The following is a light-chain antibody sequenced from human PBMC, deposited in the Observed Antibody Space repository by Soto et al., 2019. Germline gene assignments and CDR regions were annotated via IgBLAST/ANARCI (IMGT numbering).Light chain of an antibody. Sequence: DIQMTQSPSTLSGSVGERVTITCRAGQSLNNWLAWYQQKPGKAPKLLIYKAYSLESGVPSRFSGSGSGTEFTLTISSLQPDDFATYYCQQYNSYSWTFGQGTKVDIK. J-gene: IGKJ1*01. CDR3: QQYNSYSWT. CDR2: KAY. V-gene: IGKV1-5*03. CDR1: QSLNNW.